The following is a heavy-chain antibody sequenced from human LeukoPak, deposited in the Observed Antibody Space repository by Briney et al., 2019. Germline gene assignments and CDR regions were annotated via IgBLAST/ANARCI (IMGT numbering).Heavy chain of an antibody. CDR1: GFTFSNYG. V-gene: IGHV3-30*18. Sequence: GGSLRLSCAASGFTFSNYGMHWVRQVPGKGLEWVALISYGGSNEYYARSVKGRFTISRDNSKNTLYLQMDSLRAEDSAVYYCAKDLFSNYYDNNYFDHWGQGTLVTVSS. J-gene: IGHJ4*02. D-gene: IGHD3-22*01. CDR3: AKDLFSNYYDNNYFDH. CDR2: ISYGGSNE.